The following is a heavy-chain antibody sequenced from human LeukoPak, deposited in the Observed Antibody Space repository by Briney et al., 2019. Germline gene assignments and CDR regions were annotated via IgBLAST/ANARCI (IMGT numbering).Heavy chain of an antibody. J-gene: IGHJ6*02. Sequence: ASVTVSCKASGYTFTGYYMHWVRQAPGQGLEWMGLINPNSGVTNYAQKFQGWVTMTRDTSISTAYMELSRLRSDDTAVYYCARGGGGSGSYYNDYYYYGMDVWGQGTTVTVSS. CDR1: GYTFTGYY. D-gene: IGHD3-10*01. CDR2: INPNSGVT. CDR3: ARGGGGSGSYYNDYYYYGMDV. V-gene: IGHV1-2*04.